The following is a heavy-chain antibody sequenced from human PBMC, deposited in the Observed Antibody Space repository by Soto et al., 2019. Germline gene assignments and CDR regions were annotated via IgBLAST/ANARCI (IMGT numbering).Heavy chain of an antibody. CDR2: VSGRSDTK. V-gene: IGHV3-23*01. D-gene: IGHD2-15*01. Sequence: EVQLLESGGGLVQPGGSLGLSCAAPGFSFPNFSLFWVRQAQPKGLQGASGVSGRSDTKNKADSVKGRFTISRDNPKNTLFLQMNSLRTEDTALYYCAKPSRGVSCSGYKCYSPRGPFDLWGQGTMVSVSS. CDR1: GFSFPNFS. J-gene: IGHJ3*01. CDR3: AKPSRGVSCSGYKCYSPRGPFDL.